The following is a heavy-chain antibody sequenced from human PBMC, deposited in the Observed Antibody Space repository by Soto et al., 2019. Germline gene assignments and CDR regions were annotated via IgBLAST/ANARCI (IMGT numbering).Heavy chain of an antibody. J-gene: IGHJ5*02. Sequence: QVQLVQSGAEVKKPGASVKVSCKASGYTFTSYGISWVRQAPGPGLEWMGWISAYNGNTNYAQKLQGRVTMTPDTATITAYMYLRSLRSADTAVYYCARGDHLDTAMAWGQGALVTVAS. CDR2: ISAYNGNT. V-gene: IGHV1-18*04. D-gene: IGHD5-18*01. CDR3: ARGDHLDTAMA. CDR1: GYTFTSYG.